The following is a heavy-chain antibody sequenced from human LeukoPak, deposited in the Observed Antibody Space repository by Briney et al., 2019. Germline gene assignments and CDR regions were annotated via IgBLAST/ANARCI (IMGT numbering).Heavy chain of an antibody. CDR2: IYYSGRI. Sequence: SETLSLTCTVSGGSISSYYWSWIRQPPGKGLEWIGDIYYSGRINYNPSLKSRVTISVDTSKNQFSLTLRSVTAADTAVYYCARHRFGELDYWGQGTLVTVS. D-gene: IGHD3-10*01. CDR3: ARHRFGELDY. CDR1: GGSISSYY. V-gene: IGHV4-59*01. J-gene: IGHJ4*02.